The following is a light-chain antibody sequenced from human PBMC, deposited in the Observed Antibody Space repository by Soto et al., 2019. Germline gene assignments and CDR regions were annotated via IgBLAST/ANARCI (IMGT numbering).Light chain of an antibody. J-gene: IGKJ1*01. Sequence: DIQMTQSPSTLSASVGDGVTITCRASQSISNRLAWYQQKPGEAPKYLIYDASTLESGAPSRFSGSGSGTEFTLSISSLQPDDFATYYGQQYNSYPWTFGQGTKVEI. V-gene: IGKV1-5*01. CDR1: QSISNR. CDR2: DAS. CDR3: QQYNSYPWT.